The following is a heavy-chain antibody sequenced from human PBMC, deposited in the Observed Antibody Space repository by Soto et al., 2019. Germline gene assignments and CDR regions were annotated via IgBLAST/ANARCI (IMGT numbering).Heavy chain of an antibody. V-gene: IGHV4-39*01. CDR2: IYYSGST. D-gene: IGHD6-19*01. Sequence: SDTLSLTCTVSGGSISSSSYYWGWIRQPPGKGLEWIGSIYYSGSTYYNPSLKSRVTISVDTSKNQFSLKLSSVTAADTAVYYCARGSSGWYVNYYYYGMDVWGQGTTVTVSS. CDR1: GGSISSSSYY. CDR3: ARGSSGWYVNYYYYGMDV. J-gene: IGHJ6*02.